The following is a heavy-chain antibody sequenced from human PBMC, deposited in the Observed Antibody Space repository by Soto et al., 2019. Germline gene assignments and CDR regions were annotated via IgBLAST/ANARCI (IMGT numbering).Heavy chain of an antibody. CDR2: IHHRGRT. CDR3: ARGGDWQFDY. Sequence: QVQLQESGPGLVKPSGTLSLTCAVSGDSISSDKWWSWVRQPPGKGLELIGEIHHRGRTNYNPSLKSRVTILVEKTKNQVSLELSSMTAADTAVYYCARGGDWQFDYWGQGTLVTVSS. J-gene: IGHJ4*02. V-gene: IGHV4-4*02. CDR1: GDSISSDKW. D-gene: IGHD2-21*02.